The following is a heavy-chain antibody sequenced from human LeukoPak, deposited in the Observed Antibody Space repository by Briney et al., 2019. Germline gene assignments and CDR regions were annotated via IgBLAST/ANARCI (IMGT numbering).Heavy chain of an antibody. D-gene: IGHD3-22*01. J-gene: IGHJ4*02. Sequence: ASVKVSCKASGYTFTSYYMHWVRQAPGQGLEWMGIINPSGGSTSYAQKFQGRVTMTRDTSTSTVYMELSSLRSEDTAVYYCARAEHTEIVVVSGPLDYWGQGTLVTVSS. CDR1: GYTFTSYY. V-gene: IGHV1-46*01. CDR3: ARAEHTEIVVVSGPLDY. CDR2: INPSGGST.